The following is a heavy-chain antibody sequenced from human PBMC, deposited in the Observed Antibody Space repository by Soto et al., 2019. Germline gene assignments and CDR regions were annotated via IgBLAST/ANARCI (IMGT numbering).Heavy chain of an antibody. V-gene: IGHV1-46*01. J-gene: IGHJ4*02. CDR3: ARGGHVVVVTAALHY. D-gene: IGHD2-21*02. CDR2: VNPSGGHT. Sequence: QVQLMQSGAEVKKPGASVKVSCKASGDTFTGYYIHWVQQDPGQGLEWMGTVNPSGGHTTYAQHFLGRVTMTRHTSTSTLYMELTSLTSEDTAVYYCARGGHVVVVTAALHYWGQGTLVTVSS. CDR1: GDTFTGYY.